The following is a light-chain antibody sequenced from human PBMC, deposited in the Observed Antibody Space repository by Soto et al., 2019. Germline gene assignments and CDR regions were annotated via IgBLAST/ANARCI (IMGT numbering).Light chain of an antibody. CDR2: EAS. V-gene: IGKV1-33*01. CDR3: QQYDKVPLT. J-gene: IGKJ4*01. Sequence: DIQMTQSPSSLSASVGDRVTITCQASQDITNDLNWYQQKPGKAPKVLIYEASNLETGVPSRFSGSGSGTDFTFTISSLQPEDSATDFCQQYDKVPLTFGGGTKVEIK. CDR1: QDITND.